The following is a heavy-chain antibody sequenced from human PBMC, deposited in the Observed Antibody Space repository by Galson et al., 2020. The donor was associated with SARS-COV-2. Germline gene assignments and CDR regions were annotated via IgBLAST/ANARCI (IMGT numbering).Heavy chain of an antibody. CDR2: IWYDGSNK. CDR3: ARERGLYYVDY. Sequence: GESLKISCAASGFTFSSYGMHWVRQAPGKGLEWVAVIWYDGSNKYYADSVKGRFTISRDNSKNTLYLQMNSLRAEDTAVYYCARERGLYYVDYWGQGTLVTVSS. CDR1: GFTFSSYG. J-gene: IGHJ4*02. V-gene: IGHV3-33*01. D-gene: IGHD3-10*01.